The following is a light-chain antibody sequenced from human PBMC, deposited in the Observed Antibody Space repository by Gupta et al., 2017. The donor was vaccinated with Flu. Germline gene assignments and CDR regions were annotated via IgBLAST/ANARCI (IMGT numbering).Light chain of an antibody. CDR1: QSISSY. Sequence: DIQMTQSPSSLSASVGDRVTITCRASQSISSYLNWYQQKPGKAPKLLIYAAYSLQSGVPSRFSGSGSGTDFTLTISRLQPEDFATYYCQQRDSTPLSFGQGTKLEIK. CDR2: AAY. CDR3: QQRDSTPLS. J-gene: IGKJ2*03. V-gene: IGKV1-39*01.